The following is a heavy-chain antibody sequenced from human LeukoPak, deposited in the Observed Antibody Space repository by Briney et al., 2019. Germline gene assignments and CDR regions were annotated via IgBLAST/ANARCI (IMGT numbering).Heavy chain of an antibody. Sequence: PGGSLRLSCAASGFTFSSYGMSWVRQAPGKGLEWVSAISGSGGSTYYADSVKGRFTISRDNSKNTLYLQMNSLRAEDTAVYYCAKTEGVARIFDYWGQGTLVTVSS. J-gene: IGHJ4*02. D-gene: IGHD3-3*01. CDR3: AKTEGVARIFDY. CDR2: ISGSGGST. V-gene: IGHV3-23*01. CDR1: GFTFSSYG.